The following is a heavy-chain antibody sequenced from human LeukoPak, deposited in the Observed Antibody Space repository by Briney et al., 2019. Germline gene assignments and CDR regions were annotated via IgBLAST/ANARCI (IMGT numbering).Heavy chain of an antibody. CDR1: GFTFSSYG. CDR2: ISYDGSNK. J-gene: IGHJ6*02. D-gene: IGHD3-10*01. V-gene: IGHV3-30*03. Sequence: GGSLRLSCAASGFTFSSYGMHWVRQAPGKGLERVAVISYDGSNKYYADSVKGRFTISRDNSKNTLYLQMNSLRAEDTAVYYCSGMVRGAHCGMDVWGQGTTVTVSS. CDR3: SGMVRGAHCGMDV.